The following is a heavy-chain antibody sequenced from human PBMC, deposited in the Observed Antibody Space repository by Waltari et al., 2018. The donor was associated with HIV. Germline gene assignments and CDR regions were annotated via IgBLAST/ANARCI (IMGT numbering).Heavy chain of an antibody. D-gene: IGHD2-2*01. CDR3: ATVVPAATHDRFDP. Sequence: QVQLVQSGAEVLKPGASVTVSCKVSGNTITGLSMHWVRQAPGKGLEWLGGFDPEDGETIYAQKFQGRVTMTEDTSTDTAYMELSSLRSEDTAVYYCATVVPAATHDRFDPWGQGTLVTVSS. CDR1: GNTITGLS. V-gene: IGHV1-24*01. CDR2: FDPEDGET. J-gene: IGHJ5*02.